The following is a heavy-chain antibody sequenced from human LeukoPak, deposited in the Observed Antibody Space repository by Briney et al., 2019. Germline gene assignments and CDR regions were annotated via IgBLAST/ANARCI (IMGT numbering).Heavy chain of an antibody. CDR1: GGTFSNYA. Sequence: SVKVSCKASGGTFSNYAISWVRQAPGQGLEWMGAIIPIFGTANYAQKFQGRVAITADESTSTAYMELSSLRSEDTAVYYCARILSSSWYEYFHHWGQGTLVTVSS. J-gene: IGHJ1*01. CDR3: ARILSSSWYEYFHH. CDR2: IIPIFGTA. V-gene: IGHV1-69*13. D-gene: IGHD6-19*01.